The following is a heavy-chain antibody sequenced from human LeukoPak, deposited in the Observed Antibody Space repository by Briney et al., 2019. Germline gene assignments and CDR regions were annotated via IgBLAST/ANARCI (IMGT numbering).Heavy chain of an antibody. CDR2: IYTSGST. CDR1: GGSISSGSYY. J-gene: IGHJ5*02. V-gene: IGHV4-61*02. D-gene: IGHD3-3*01. CDR3: AMVNDFWSGYNWFDP. Sequence: SQTLSLTXTVSGGSISSGSYYWSWIRQPAGKGLEWIGRIYTSGSTNYNPSLKSRVTISVDTSKNQFSLKLSSVTAADTAVYYCAMVNDFWSGYNWFDPWGQGTLVTVSS.